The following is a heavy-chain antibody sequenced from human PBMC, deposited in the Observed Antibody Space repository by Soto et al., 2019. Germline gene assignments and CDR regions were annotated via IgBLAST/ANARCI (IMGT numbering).Heavy chain of an antibody. Sequence: PGGSLRLSCAASGFTFSSYSMNWVRQAPGKGLEWVSSISSSSSYIYYADSVKGRFTISRDNAKNSLYLQMNSLRAEDTAVYYCARGWPSYYYGSGSYFAGDYWGQGTLVTVSS. CDR1: GFTFSSYS. J-gene: IGHJ4*02. V-gene: IGHV3-21*01. D-gene: IGHD3-10*01. CDR3: ARGWPSYYYGSGSYFAGDY. CDR2: ISSSSSYI.